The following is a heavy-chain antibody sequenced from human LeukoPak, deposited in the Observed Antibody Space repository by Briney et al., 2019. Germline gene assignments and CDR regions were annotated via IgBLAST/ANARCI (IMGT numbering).Heavy chain of an antibody. CDR3: ARAQSGYSSGFDY. D-gene: IGHD6-19*01. CDR2: MNPNSGNT. J-gene: IGHJ4*02. Sequence: ASVNVSGKASGYTFTSYDINWVRQATGQGLEWMGWMNPNSGNTGYAQKFQGRVTITRNTSISTAYMELSSLRSEDTAVYYCARAQSGYSSGFDYWGQGTLVTVSS. CDR1: GYTFTSYD. V-gene: IGHV1-8*03.